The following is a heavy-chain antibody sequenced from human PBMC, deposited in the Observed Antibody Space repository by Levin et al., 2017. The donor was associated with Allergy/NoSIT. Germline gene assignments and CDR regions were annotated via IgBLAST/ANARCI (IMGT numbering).Heavy chain of an antibody. Sequence: ASVKVSCKASGYTFSNFAMNWVRQAPGQGLEWMGWINTNTGNPTYGQGFTGRFVFSLDTSVRTAYLQINTLKAEDTAVYYCARDAGPGGFDPWGQGTLVTVSS. CDR1: GYTFSNFA. J-gene: IGHJ5*02. CDR2: INTNTGNP. D-gene: IGHD3-10*01. V-gene: IGHV7-4-1*02. CDR3: ARDAGPGGFDP.